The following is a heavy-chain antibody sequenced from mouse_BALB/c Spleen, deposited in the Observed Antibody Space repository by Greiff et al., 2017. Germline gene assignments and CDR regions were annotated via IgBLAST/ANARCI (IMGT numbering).Heavy chain of an antibody. CDR3: TRDYYGSSSFDY. D-gene: IGHD1-1*01. Sequence: QVHVKQSGAELVRPGASVTLSCKASGYTFTDYEMHWVKQTPVHGLEWIGAIDPETGGTAYNQKFKGKATLTADKSSSTAYMELRSLTSEDSAVYYCTRDYYGSSSFDYWGQGTTLTVSS. V-gene: IGHV1-15*01. CDR1: GYTFTDYE. J-gene: IGHJ2*01. CDR2: IDPETGGT.